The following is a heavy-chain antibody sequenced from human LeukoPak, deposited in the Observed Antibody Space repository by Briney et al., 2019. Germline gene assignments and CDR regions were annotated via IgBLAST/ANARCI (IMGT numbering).Heavy chain of an antibody. CDR2: IYYSGST. Sequence: SETLSLTCTVSGGSVSSGSYYWSWIRQPPGKGLEWIGYIYYSGSTNYNPSLKSRVTISVDTSKNQFSLKLSSVTAADTAVYYCARGPDSSGYYSAGMNFDYWGQGTLVTVSS. J-gene: IGHJ4*02. D-gene: IGHD3-22*01. V-gene: IGHV4-61*01. CDR3: ARGPDSSGYYSAGMNFDY. CDR1: GGSVSSGSYY.